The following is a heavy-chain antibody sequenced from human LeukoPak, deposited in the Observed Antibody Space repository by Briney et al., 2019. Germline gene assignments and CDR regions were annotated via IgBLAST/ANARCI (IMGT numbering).Heavy chain of an antibody. CDR3: AKDIQVWSGNDAFDI. CDR2: ISSSSSYI. V-gene: IGHV3-21*01. CDR1: GFTFSSYS. D-gene: IGHD5-18*01. Sequence: SGGSLRLSCAASGFTFSSYSMNWVRQAPGKGLEWVSSISSSSSYIYYADSVKGRFTISRDNAKNSLYLQMNSLRAEDTAVYYCAKDIQVWSGNDAFDIWGQGTMVTVSS. J-gene: IGHJ3*02.